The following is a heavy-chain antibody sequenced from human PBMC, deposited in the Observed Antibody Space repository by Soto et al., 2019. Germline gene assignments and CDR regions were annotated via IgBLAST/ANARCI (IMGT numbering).Heavy chain of an antibody. CDR3: ARIRITMVRGVIGRNWFDP. D-gene: IGHD3-10*01. CDR1: GGSFSGYY. J-gene: IGHJ5*02. V-gene: IGHV4-34*01. CDR2: INHSGST. Sequence: QVQLQQWGAGLLKPSETLSLTCAVYGGSFSGYYWSWIRQPPGKGLEWIGEINHSGSTNYNPSLKSRVTISVDPSKNQFSLKLSSVTAADTAVYYCARIRITMVRGVIGRNWFDPWGQGTLVTVSS.